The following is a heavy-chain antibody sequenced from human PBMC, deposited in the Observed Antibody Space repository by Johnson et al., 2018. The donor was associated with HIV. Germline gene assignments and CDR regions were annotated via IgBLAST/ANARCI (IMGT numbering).Heavy chain of an antibody. CDR2: ISYDGSKK. J-gene: IGHJ3*02. CDR3: AKGQIISSRLGAFDI. CDR1: GFTFSSYG. Sequence: QVQLVESGGGVVQPGRSLRLSCAASGFTFSSYGMHWVRQAPGKGLEWVAVISYDGSKKDYADSVKGRFTISRDNSKNTLYLQMNSLRAEDTAAYYCAKGQIISSRLGAFDIWGQGTMVTVSS. V-gene: IGHV3-30*18. D-gene: IGHD6-6*01.